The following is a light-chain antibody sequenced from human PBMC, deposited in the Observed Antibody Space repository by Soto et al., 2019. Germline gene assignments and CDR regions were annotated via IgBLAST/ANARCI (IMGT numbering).Light chain of an antibody. CDR1: QSITGW. Sequence: DIPMTQSPSTLSASVGDRVTITCRASQSITGWLAWYQQKPGKAPKLLIYDVSTLESGVPSRFSGSGSGTEFTLTISGLQPDDFATYYCQHYNTYLYTFGQGTKLEIK. V-gene: IGKV1-5*01. J-gene: IGKJ2*01. CDR2: DVS. CDR3: QHYNTYLYT.